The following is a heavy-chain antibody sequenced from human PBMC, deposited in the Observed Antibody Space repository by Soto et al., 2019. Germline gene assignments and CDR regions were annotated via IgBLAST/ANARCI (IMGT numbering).Heavy chain of an antibody. V-gene: IGHV3-30-3*01. Sequence: QVQLVESGGGVVQPGRSLRLSCAASGFTFSSYAMHWVRQAPGKGLEWVAVISYDGSNKYYADSVKGRFTISRDNSKNTLYLQMNSLRAEDTAVYYCARDGVPYYDFWSGYYTSYFDYWGQGTLVTVSS. J-gene: IGHJ4*02. CDR2: ISYDGSNK. D-gene: IGHD3-3*01. CDR1: GFTFSSYA. CDR3: ARDGVPYYDFWSGYYTSYFDY.